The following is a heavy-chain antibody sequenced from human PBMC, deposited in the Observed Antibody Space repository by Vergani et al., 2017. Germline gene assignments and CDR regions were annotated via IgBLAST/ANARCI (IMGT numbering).Heavy chain of an antibody. CDR3: AREERYGSERKFDY. D-gene: IGHD3-10*01. Sequence: QLQLQESGSGLVKPSQTLSLTCAVSGGSISSGGYSWSWIRQPPGKGLEWIGYIYHSGSTYYNPSLKSRVTISVDRSKNQFSLKLSSVTAADTAVYYCAREERYGSERKFDYWGQGTLVTVSS. J-gene: IGHJ4*02. CDR1: GGSISSGGYS. V-gene: IGHV4-30-2*01. CDR2: IYHSGST.